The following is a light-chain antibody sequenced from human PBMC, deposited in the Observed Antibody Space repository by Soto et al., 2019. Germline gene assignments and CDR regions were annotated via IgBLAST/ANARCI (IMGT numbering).Light chain of an antibody. CDR1: QSVSSSY. Sequence: EILLTQSPGTLSLSPGERATLSCSASQSVSSSYLAWYQQKPGQAPRLLIYGASSRATGIPDRFSGSGSGTDFTLTISRLEPEDFAVYYCPQYGSSLFTFGPGTKVDIK. V-gene: IGKV3-20*01. CDR3: PQYGSSLFT. CDR2: GAS. J-gene: IGKJ3*01.